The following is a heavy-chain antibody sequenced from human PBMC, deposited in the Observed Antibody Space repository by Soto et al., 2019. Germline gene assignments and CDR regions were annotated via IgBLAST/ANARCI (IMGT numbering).Heavy chain of an antibody. J-gene: IGHJ4*02. V-gene: IGHV4-30-4*01. CDR1: GGSISSGDYY. D-gene: IGHD5-12*01. CDR3: ARGDEMATMGGFDY. CDR2: IYYSGST. Sequence: QVQLQESGPGLVKPSQTQSITCTVSGGSISSGDYYWSWIRQPPGKGLEWIGYIYYSGSTYYNPSLKSRVTISVDTSKNQFSLKLSSVTAADTAVYYCARGDEMATMGGFDYWGQGTLVTVSS.